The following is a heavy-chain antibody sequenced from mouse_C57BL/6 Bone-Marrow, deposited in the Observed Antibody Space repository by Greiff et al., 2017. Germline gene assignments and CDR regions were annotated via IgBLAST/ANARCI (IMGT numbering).Heavy chain of an antibody. D-gene: IGHD1-1*01. V-gene: IGHV10-1*01. CDR3: VRQNFRHLLLRWGRFAY. J-gene: IGHJ3*01. Sequence: EVQLVESGGGLVQPKGSLKLSCAASGFSFNTYAMNWVRQAPGKGLEWVARIRSKSNNYATYYADSVKDRFTISRDDSESMLYLQMNNLKTEDTAMYYSVRQNFRHLLLRWGRFAYWGQGTLVTVSA. CDR1: GFSFNTYA. CDR2: IRSKSNNYAT.